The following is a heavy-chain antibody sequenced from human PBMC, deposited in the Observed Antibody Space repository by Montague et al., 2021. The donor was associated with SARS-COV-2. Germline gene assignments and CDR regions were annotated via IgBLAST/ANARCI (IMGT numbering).Heavy chain of an antibody. Sequence: CAISGDSVSNKRGAWNWIRQSPSRGLEWLGRTYYRSKWDSDYAESVKRRLVITPDTSKNQVSLQLNSVIPEDTAVYFCASSGITLTGLDAFDIWGQGTMVTVSS. CDR2: TYYRSKWDS. D-gene: IGHD3-9*01. V-gene: IGHV6-1*01. J-gene: IGHJ3*02. CDR1: GDSVSNKRGA. CDR3: ASSGITLTGLDAFDI.